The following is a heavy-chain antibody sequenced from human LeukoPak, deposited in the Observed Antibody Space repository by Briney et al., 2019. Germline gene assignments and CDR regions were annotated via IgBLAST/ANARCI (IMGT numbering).Heavy chain of an antibody. J-gene: IGHJ4*02. CDR1: GFTFSSYE. D-gene: IGHD3-10*01. V-gene: IGHV3-7*01. CDR3: ARALTMVRAWGH. CDR2: IKQDGSEK. Sequence: GGSLRLSCAASGFTFSSYEMNWVRQAPGKGLEWVANIKQDGSEKYYVDSVKGRFTISRDNAKNSLYLQMNSLRAEDTAVYYCARALTMVRAWGHWGQGTLVTVSS.